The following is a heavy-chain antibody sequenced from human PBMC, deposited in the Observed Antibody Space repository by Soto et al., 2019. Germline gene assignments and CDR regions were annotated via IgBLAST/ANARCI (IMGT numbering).Heavy chain of an antibody. CDR2: INSSGDST. V-gene: IGHV1-46*01. Sequence: ASVKVSCKASGYTITSYYMHWMRQAPGQGLEWMGIINSSGDSTTYAQRFQGRVTMTRDTSTSTAYMELSSLRSDDTAMYYCAITTSGTTLDYYYGMGVWGQGTTVTVSS. CDR3: AITTSGTTLDYYYGMGV. CDR1: GYTITSYY. J-gene: IGHJ6*02. D-gene: IGHD1-1*01.